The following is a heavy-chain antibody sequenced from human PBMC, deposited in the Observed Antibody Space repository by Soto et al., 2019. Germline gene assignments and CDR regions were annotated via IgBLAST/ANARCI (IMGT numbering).Heavy chain of an antibody. CDR3: ARHVDSGYWTPFDY. D-gene: IGHD2-2*03. CDR1: GGSISSGGYY. V-gene: IGHV4-31*03. Sequence: ASETLSLTCTVSGGSISSGGYYWSWIRQHPGKGLEWIGYIYYSGSTYYTPSLKSRVTISVDTSKNQFSLKLISVTAADTAVYYCARHVDSGYWTPFDYWGQGTLVT. J-gene: IGHJ4*02. CDR2: IYYSGST.